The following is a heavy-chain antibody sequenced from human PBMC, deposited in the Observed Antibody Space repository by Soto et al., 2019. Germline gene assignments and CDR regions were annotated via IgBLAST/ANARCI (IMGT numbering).Heavy chain of an antibody. CDR3: AKVRVRDSYYPLDH. J-gene: IGHJ4*02. Sequence: EVQLVESGGDLAQPGGSLRLSCSASGFTFEDYGMHWVRQAPGKGLEWVSCISWNGDSIGYSDSVKGRFTISRDNAKNSLYLEMNSLRAEDTALYYCAKVRVRDSYYPLDHWGQGTLVIVSS. D-gene: IGHD3-10*01. CDR2: ISWNGDSI. CDR1: GFTFEDYG. V-gene: IGHV3-9*01.